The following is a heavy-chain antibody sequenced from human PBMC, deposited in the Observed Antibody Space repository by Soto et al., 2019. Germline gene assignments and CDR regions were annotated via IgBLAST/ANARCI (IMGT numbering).Heavy chain of an antibody. CDR2: ISYDGSNK. V-gene: IGHV3-30*18. CDR3: AKGITGEDFDY. CDR1: GFTFNAYA. J-gene: IGHJ4*02. D-gene: IGHD1-20*01. Sequence: LRLSCAASGFTFNAYAMHWVRQAPGKGLEWVAVISYDGSNKYYADSVKGRFTISRDDSKNTLYLQMNSLRAEDTALFYCAKGITGEDFDYWGQGTLVTVSS.